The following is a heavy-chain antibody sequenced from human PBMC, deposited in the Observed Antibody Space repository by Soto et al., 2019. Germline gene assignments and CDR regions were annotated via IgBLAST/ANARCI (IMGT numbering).Heavy chain of an antibody. D-gene: IGHD6-13*01. CDR1: GYTFTSYG. CDR3: ARDGYSPYYYYYYMDV. Sequence: GASVKVSCKASGYTFTSYGISWVRQAPGQGLEWMGIINPSGGSTSYAQKFQGRVTMTRDTSMSTVYMELSSLRSEDTAVYYCARDGYSPYYYYYYMDVWGKGTTVTVSS. CDR2: INPSGGST. V-gene: IGHV1-46*03. J-gene: IGHJ6*03.